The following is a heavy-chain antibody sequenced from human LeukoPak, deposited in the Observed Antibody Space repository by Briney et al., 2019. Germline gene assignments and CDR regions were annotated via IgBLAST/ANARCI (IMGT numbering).Heavy chain of an antibody. CDR3: ARGHCSGGSCYRAPQRPNWCDP. CDR1: GGTFSSYA. V-gene: IGHV1-69*04. D-gene: IGHD2-15*01. J-gene: IGHJ5*02. Sequence: SETVSCKASGGTFSSYAICWVRQAPRPPLEGLGRISPIFDRGNYAQKFQGRVTITADKSTSTAYMELSSLRSEDTAVYYCARGHCSGGSCYRAPQRPNWCDPRGQGTLVTVSS. CDR2: ISPIFDRG.